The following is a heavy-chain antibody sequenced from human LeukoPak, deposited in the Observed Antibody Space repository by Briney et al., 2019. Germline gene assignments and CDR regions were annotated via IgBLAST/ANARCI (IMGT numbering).Heavy chain of an antibody. CDR2: IYSGGSK. Sequence: GGSLRLSCAASGFTVSSNYMSWVRQAPGKGLEWVSVIYSGGSKYYADSVKGRFTISRDNSKNTLYRQMNSLRAEDTAVYYCARVWAAAQGGPWFDPWGQGTLVTVSS. CDR1: GFTVSSNY. V-gene: IGHV3-53*01. D-gene: IGHD6-13*01. J-gene: IGHJ5*01. CDR3: ARVWAAAQGGPWFDP.